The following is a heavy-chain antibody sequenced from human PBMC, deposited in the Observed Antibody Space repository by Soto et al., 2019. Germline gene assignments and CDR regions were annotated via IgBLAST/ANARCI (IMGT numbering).Heavy chain of an antibody. CDR1: GGTFSSYA. D-gene: IGHD2-15*01. V-gene: IGHV1-69*05. CDR2: IIPIFGTA. CDR3: AREGGDCSGGSCSAPS. Sequence: QVQLVQSGAEVKKPGSSVKVSCKASGGTFSSYAISWVRQAPGQGLEWMGGIIPIFGTANYAQKFQGRVKIPRDESTSTAYMELSSLRSEDTAVYYCAREGGDCSGGSCSAPSWGQGTLVTVSS. J-gene: IGHJ5*02.